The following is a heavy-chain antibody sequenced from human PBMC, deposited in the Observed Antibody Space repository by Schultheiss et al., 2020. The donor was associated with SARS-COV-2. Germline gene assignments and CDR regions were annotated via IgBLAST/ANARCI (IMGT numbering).Heavy chain of an antibody. D-gene: IGHD3-22*01. Sequence: GGSLRLSCAASGFPVSTNYMTCVRQAPGKGLEWVAVISYDGSNKYYADSVKGRFTISRDNSKNTLYLQMNSLKTEDTAVYYCTSWTYYYDSSGYSDPFDYWGQGTLVTVSS. CDR2: ISYDGSNK. V-gene: IGHV3-30*03. CDR3: TSWTYYYDSSGYSDPFDY. CDR1: GFPVSTNY. J-gene: IGHJ4*02.